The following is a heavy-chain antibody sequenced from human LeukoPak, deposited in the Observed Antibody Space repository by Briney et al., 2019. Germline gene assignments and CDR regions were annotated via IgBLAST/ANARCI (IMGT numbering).Heavy chain of an antibody. J-gene: IGHJ4*02. CDR1: GYTFTSYG. V-gene: IGHV1-18*01. Sequence: GASVKVSCKASGYTFTSYGITWVRQAPGHGLEWMGWISSYNGDTKYAQKVQGRVTVTTDTSTSTAYMELRSLSLDDTAVYYCARGDYGGGFDYWGQGTLVTVSS. D-gene: IGHD4-23*01. CDR3: ARGDYGGGFDY. CDR2: ISSYNGDT.